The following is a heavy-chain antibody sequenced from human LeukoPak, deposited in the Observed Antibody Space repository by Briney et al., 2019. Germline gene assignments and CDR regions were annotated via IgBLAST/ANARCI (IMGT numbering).Heavy chain of an antibody. Sequence: GGSLRLSCAASGFTFSSYGMSWVRQAPGKGLEWVSAISGSGGSTYYADSVKGRFTISRDNSKNTLYLQMNSLRAEDTAVYYCAKSSGSYSRAFDIWGQGTMVTVSS. D-gene: IGHD1-26*01. CDR1: GFTFSSYG. V-gene: IGHV3-23*01. CDR3: AKSSGSYSRAFDI. CDR2: ISGSGGST. J-gene: IGHJ3*02.